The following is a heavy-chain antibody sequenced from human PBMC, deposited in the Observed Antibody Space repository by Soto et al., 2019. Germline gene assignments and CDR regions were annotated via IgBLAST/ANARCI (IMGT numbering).Heavy chain of an antibody. CDR1: GFTFSSYW. V-gene: IGHV3-74*01. Sequence: VQLVESGGGLAQPGGSLRLSCAASGFTFSSYWMHWVRQAPGKGLVWVSRTNSDGSTKSYADSVKGRFTISRDNARNTLFLQMNSLRAEDTAVYYCARGGVAGGFDYWGQGTLVTASS. D-gene: IGHD6-19*01. CDR2: TNSDGSTK. CDR3: ARGGVAGGFDY. J-gene: IGHJ4*02.